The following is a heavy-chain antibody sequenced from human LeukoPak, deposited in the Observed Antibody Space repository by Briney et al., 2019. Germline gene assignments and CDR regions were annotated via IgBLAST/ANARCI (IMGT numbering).Heavy chain of an antibody. CDR3: AKDGSGSYYLHYGMDV. D-gene: IGHD3-10*01. Sequence: PGRSLRLSCAASGFTFSSYGMHWVRQAPGKGLEWVAVISYDGSNKYYVDSVKGRFTISRDNSKNTLYLQMNSLRAEDTAVYYCAKDGSGSYYLHYGMDVWGQGTTVTVSS. CDR1: GFTFSSYG. V-gene: IGHV3-30*18. J-gene: IGHJ6*02. CDR2: ISYDGSNK.